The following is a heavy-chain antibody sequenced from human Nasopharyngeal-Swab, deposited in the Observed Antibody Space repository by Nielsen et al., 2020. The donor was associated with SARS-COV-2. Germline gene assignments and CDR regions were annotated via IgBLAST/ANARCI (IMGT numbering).Heavy chain of an antibody. CDR3: AKGSLGIVGAMGRLDY. CDR2: INSDGSST. D-gene: IGHD1-26*01. CDR1: GFTFSSYW. J-gene: IGHJ4*02. Sequence: GSLRLSCAASGFTFSSYWMHWVRQAPGKGLVWVSRINSDGSSTSYADSVKGRFTISRDNAKNTLYLQMNSLRAEDTAVYYCAKGSLGIVGAMGRLDYWGQGTLVTVSS. V-gene: IGHV3-74*01.